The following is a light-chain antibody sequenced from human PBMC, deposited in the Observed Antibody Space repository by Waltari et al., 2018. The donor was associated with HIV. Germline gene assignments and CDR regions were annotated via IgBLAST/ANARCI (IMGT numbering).Light chain of an antibody. CDR1: NSNIRNNA. V-gene: IGLV1-36*01. CDR3: AAWDDTLNGFV. Sequence: QSVLTQPPSVSEAPRQRVTISCSGNNSNIRNNAVHWYQHLPGKAPKLLIYYDNLLSSGFSDRFSGAKSGASGSRDISGLQAEDEADYYCAAWDDTLNGFVFGSGTRVTVL. CDR2: YDN. J-gene: IGLJ1*01.